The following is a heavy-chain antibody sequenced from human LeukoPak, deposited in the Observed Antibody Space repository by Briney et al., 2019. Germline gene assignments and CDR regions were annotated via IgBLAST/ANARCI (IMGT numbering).Heavy chain of an antibody. J-gene: IGHJ4*02. CDR1: GFTFSNAW. CDR3: ARLGGIAVTGAIDY. Sequence: GGSLRLSCAASGFTFSNAWMSWVRQAPGKGLEWVANIKQDGSEKYYVDSVKGRFTISRDNAKNSLYLQMNSLRAEDTAVYYCARLGGIAVTGAIDYWGQGTLVTVSS. CDR2: IKQDGSEK. D-gene: IGHD6-19*01. V-gene: IGHV3-7*01.